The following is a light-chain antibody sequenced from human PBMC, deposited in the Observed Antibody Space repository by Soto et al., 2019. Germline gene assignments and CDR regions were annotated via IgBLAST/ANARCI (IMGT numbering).Light chain of an antibody. Sequence: DIQMTQSPSTLFASVGDTVTVTRRASQSVSGWLAWYQQKPGQAPKILIYDASALQRGVPSRFRGSGSGTKFTLTIARLQPDDFATYYCQQYETFSGTFGPGTKVDIK. V-gene: IGKV1-5*01. CDR1: QSVSGW. CDR2: DAS. CDR3: QQYETFSGT. J-gene: IGKJ1*01.